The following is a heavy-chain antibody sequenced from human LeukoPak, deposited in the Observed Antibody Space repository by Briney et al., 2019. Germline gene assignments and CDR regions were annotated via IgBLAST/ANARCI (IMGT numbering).Heavy chain of an antibody. V-gene: IGHV3-21*01. CDR2: ISSSSSYI. Sequence: GGSLRLSCAASGFTFSSYSMNWVRQAPGKGLEWVSSISSSSSYIYYADSVKGRFTISRDNAKNPLYLQMNSLRAEDTAVYYCARDQRQMIVGAGDYWGQGTLVTVSS. J-gene: IGHJ4*02. CDR1: GFTFSSYS. CDR3: ARDQRQMIVGAGDY. D-gene: IGHD1-26*01.